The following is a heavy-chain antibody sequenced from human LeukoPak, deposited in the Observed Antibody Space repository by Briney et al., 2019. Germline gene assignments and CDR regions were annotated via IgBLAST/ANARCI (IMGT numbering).Heavy chain of an antibody. CDR2: INHSGST. CDR3: ARVGGSYNY. J-gene: IGHJ4*02. V-gene: IGHV4-34*01. D-gene: IGHD1-26*01. Sequence: SETLSHTCTVYGGSFSGYYWSWIRQPPGKGLEWIGEINHSGSTNYNPSLKSRVTISVDTSKNQFSLKLSSVTAADTAVYYCARVGGSYNYWGQGTLVTVSS. CDR1: GGSFSGYY.